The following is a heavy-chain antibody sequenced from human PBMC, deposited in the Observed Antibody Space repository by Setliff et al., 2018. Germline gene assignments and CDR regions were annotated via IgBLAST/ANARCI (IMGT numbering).Heavy chain of an antibody. CDR3: ARGDSSSWPRNEYFQY. D-gene: IGHD3-22*01. Sequence: SVKVSCKASGGTFSSYAISWVRQAPGQGLEWMGGTIPILGIANYAQKFQGRVTMTTDTSTRTAYLELRSLKLDDTAVYYCARGDSSSWPRNEYFQYWGQGTPVTVSS. V-gene: IGHV1-69*10. CDR1: GGTFSSYA. CDR2: TIPILGIA. J-gene: IGHJ1*01.